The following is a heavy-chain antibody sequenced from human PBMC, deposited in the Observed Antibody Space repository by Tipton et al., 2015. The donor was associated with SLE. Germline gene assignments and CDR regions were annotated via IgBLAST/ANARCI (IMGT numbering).Heavy chain of an antibody. CDR1: GGSSSGYY. J-gene: IGHJ4*02. Sequence: TLSLTCAVYGGSSSGYYWSWIRQPPGKGLEWIGEINHSGSTNYNPSLKSRVTISVDTSKTQFSLKLSSVTAADTAVYYCARRCQYQLLRWGQGTLVTVSS. CDR2: INHSGST. D-gene: IGHD2-2*01. CDR3: ARRCQYQLLR. V-gene: IGHV4-34*01.